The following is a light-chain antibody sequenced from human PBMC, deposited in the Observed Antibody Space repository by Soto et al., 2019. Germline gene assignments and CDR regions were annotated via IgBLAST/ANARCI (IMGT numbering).Light chain of an antibody. CDR3: QQYNNWPPAT. J-gene: IGKJ1*01. Sequence: EIMMTHSPATLSVSPCERATLSSRASHSVDSNLAWYQQKPGQPPRLLIYGASTRVTGLPARFSGSGSGTEFTLTISSLQSEDFAVYYCQQYNNWPPATFGQGTKVDIK. CDR1: HSVDSN. V-gene: IGKV3-15*01. CDR2: GAS.